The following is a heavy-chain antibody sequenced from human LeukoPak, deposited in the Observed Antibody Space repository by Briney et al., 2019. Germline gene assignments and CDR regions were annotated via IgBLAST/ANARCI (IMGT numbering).Heavy chain of an antibody. CDR1: GSIFSSYA. CDR2: ISGSGGLT. J-gene: IGHJ4*02. D-gene: IGHD2-2*01. CDR3: ARDLRRDCSTTTCYAFDY. Sequence: GGSLRLSCAVSGSIFSSYAMSWVRQAPGKGLEWVSVISGSGGLTYYADSVKGRFTISRDNSKNTLYLQMNSLRADDTAVYYCARDLRRDCSTTTCYAFDYWGQGTLVTASS. V-gene: IGHV3-23*01.